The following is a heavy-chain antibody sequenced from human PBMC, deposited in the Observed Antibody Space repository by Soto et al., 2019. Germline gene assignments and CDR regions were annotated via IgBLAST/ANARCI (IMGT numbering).Heavy chain of an antibody. D-gene: IGHD6-13*01. V-gene: IGHV4-31*03. CDR3: ARDAPSQQQLDAFDI. J-gene: IGHJ3*02. CDR1: GGSISSGGYY. Sequence: SETLSLTCTVSGGSISSGGYYWSWIRQHPGKGLEWIGYIYYSGSTYYNPSLKSRVTISVDTSKNQFSLKLSSVTAADTAVYYCARDAPSQQQLDAFDIWGQGTMVTVSS. CDR2: IYYSGST.